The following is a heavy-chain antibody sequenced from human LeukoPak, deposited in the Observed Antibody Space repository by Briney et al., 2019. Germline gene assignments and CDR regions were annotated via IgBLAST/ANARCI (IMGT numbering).Heavy chain of an antibody. CDR3: ARDRSSGSYLSYGIDV. Sequence: GSSVKVSCKASGGTFSSYTISWVRQAPGQGVEWMGRIIPILGIANYAQKFQGRVTITADKSTSTAYMELSSLRSEDTAVYYCARDRSSGSYLSYGIDVWGQGTTVTVSS. J-gene: IGHJ6*02. CDR2: IIPILGIA. V-gene: IGHV1-69*04. CDR1: GGTFSSYT. D-gene: IGHD3-10*01.